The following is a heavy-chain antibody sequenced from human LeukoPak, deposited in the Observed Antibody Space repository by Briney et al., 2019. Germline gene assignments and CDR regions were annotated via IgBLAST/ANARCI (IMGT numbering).Heavy chain of an antibody. CDR1: GFSLSTSGVG. CDR2: IYWDDDK. CDR3: AHRNSGSYYSGPDY. Sequence: SGPTLVNPTQTLTLTCTFSGFSLSTSGVGVGWIRQPPGKALEWLALIYWDDDKRYSPSLKSRLTITKDTSKNQVVLKMTNMDPVDTGTYYCAHRNSGSYYSGPDYWGQGTLVTVSS. V-gene: IGHV2-5*02. J-gene: IGHJ4*02. D-gene: IGHD1-26*01.